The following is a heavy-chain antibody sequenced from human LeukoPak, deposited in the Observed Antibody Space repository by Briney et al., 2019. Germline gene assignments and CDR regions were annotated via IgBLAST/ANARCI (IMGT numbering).Heavy chain of an antibody. J-gene: IGHJ6*02. CDR3: AGRYAGNWNADSYYYGMDV. D-gene: IGHD1-1*01. Sequence: SVNVSCTASGGTFSSYAISWVRQAPGQGLEWMGGIIPIFGTANYAQKSQGRVTITADESTSTAYMELSSLRSEDTAAYYCAGRYAGNWNADSYYYGMDVWGQGTTVTVSS. V-gene: IGHV1-69*13. CDR1: GGTFSSYA. CDR2: IIPIFGTA.